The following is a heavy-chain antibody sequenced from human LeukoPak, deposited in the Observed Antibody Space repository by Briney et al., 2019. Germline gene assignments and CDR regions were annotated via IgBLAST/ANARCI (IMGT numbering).Heavy chain of an antibody. Sequence: GGSLRLSCAASGFTFSTYSMNWVRQAPGKGLEWVSSISSSSGYIYYADSVKGRFTISRDNSKNTLYLQMNSLRAEDTAVYYCAKRVVYYFDYWGQGTLVTVSS. CDR1: GFTFSTYS. CDR3: AKRVVYYFDY. CDR2: ISSSSGYI. J-gene: IGHJ4*02. D-gene: IGHD2-8*02. V-gene: IGHV3-21*04.